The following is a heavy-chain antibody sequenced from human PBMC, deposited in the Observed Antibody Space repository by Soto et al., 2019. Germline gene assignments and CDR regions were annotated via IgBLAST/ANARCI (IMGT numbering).Heavy chain of an antibody. J-gene: IGHJ4*02. D-gene: IGHD6-13*01. Sequence: QVQLVESGGGVVQPGRSLRLSCAASGFTFSSYAMHWVRQAPGKGLERVAVISYDGSNKYYADSVKGRFTISRDNSKNTLYLQMNSLRAEDTAVYYCARDGIAAAGIFDYWGQGTLVTVSS. CDR1: GFTFSSYA. CDR3: ARDGIAAAGIFDY. V-gene: IGHV3-30-3*01. CDR2: ISYDGSNK.